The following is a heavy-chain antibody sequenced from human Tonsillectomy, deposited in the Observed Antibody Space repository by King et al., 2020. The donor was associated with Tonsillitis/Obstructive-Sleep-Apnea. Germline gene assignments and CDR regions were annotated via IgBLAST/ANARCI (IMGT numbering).Heavy chain of an antibody. Sequence: VQLPQWGAGLLKPSETLSLTCAVYGGAFSGYYWSWIRQPPGKGLEWIGEINHSGSTNYNPSLKSRVTISVGTSKNQFSLKLSSVTAADTAVYYCARGYECSWRLGYYYYYMDVWGKGTTVTVSS. D-gene: IGHD3-10*02. CDR1: GGAFSGYY. J-gene: IGHJ6*03. V-gene: IGHV4-34*01. CDR3: ARGYECSWRLGYYYYYMDV. CDR2: INHSGST.